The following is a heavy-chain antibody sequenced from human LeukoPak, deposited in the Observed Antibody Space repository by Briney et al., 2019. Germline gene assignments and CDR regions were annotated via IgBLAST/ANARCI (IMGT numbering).Heavy chain of an antibody. CDR3: ARVFGYYHDSSGYTSFDY. CDR1: GYTFTGYY. J-gene: IGHJ4*02. D-gene: IGHD3-22*01. V-gene: IGHV1-2*02. Sequence: ASVKVSCKASGYTFTGYYMHWVRQAPGQGLEWMGWINPNSGGTNYAQKFQGRVTMTRDTSISTAYMELSRLRSDDTAVYYCARVFGYYHDSSGYTSFDYWGQGTLVTVSS. CDR2: INPNSGGT.